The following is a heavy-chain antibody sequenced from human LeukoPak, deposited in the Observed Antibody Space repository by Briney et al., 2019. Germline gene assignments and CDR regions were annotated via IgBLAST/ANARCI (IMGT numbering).Heavy chain of an antibody. CDR3: ARRGANTGYSSGWYVGGAGFDP. D-gene: IGHD6-19*01. CDR2: INHSGST. V-gene: IGHV4-39*07. J-gene: IGHJ5*02. Sequence: PSETLSLTCTVSGGSISSSTNYWGWIRQPPGKGLEWIGEINHSGSTNYNPSLKSRVTIAVDTSKNQFSLKLSSVTAADTAVYYCARRGANTGYSSGWYVGGAGFDPWGQGTLVTVSS. CDR1: GGSISSSTNY.